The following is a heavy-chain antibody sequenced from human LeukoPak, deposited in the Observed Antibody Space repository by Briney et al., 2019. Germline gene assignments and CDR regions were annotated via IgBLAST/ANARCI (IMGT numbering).Heavy chain of an antibody. V-gene: IGHV3-7*01. CDR3: AREGDYTWSFLI. D-gene: IGHD1-26*01. CDR1: GFTFSSHW. CDR2: INQDGSVK. J-gene: IGHJ3*02. Sequence: PGGSLRLSCAASGFTFSSHWMSWIRQAPGKGLEWVANINQDGSVKYYVDSVQGRFTISRDNAKNSLYLQINSLRAEDSAVYYCAREGDYTWSFLIWGQGTMVTVSS.